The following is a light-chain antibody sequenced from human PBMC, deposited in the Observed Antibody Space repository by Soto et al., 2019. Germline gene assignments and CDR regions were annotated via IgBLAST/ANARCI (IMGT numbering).Light chain of an antibody. CDR2: DVS. CDR3: SSYTSSSTYV. Sequence: QSVLTQPASVSGSPGQSITISCTGTSSDVGGYNYVSWYQQHPGKAPKLMIYDVSNQPSGVSNRFSGSKSGNTASLTIFGLQAEDEADYYCSSYTSSSTYVFGTGTKVTVL. V-gene: IGLV2-14*01. J-gene: IGLJ1*01. CDR1: SSDVGGYNY.